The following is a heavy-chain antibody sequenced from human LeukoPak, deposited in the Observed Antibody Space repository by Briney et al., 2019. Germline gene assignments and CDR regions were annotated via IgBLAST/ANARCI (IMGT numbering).Heavy chain of an antibody. V-gene: IGHV3-21*01. CDR1: GFTFSSYS. Sequence: PGGSLRLSCAASGFTFSSYSMNWVRQAPGKGREWASSISSSSSYIYYADSVKGRFTISRDNAKNSLYLQMNSLRAEDTAVYYCARGRITIFGVVMPDAFDIWGQGTMVTVSS. J-gene: IGHJ3*02. D-gene: IGHD3-3*01. CDR2: ISSSSSYI. CDR3: ARGRITIFGVVMPDAFDI.